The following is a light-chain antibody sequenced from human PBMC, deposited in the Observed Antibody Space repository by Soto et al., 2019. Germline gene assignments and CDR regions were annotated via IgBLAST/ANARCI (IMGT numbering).Light chain of an antibody. J-gene: IGLJ2*01. CDR2: YDD. Sequence: VLTQPPSVSEAPRQSVTISCSGSSSNIGNNAVNWYQQLPGQAPKLLIYYDDLLASGVSDRFSGSKSGTSASLAISGLQSEDEADYYCAAWDDTLNGPVFGGRTKVTVL. V-gene: IGLV1-36*01. CDR3: AAWDDTLNGPV. CDR1: SSNIGNNA.